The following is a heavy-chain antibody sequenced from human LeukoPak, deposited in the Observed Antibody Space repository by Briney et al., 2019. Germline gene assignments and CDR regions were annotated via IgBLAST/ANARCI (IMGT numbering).Heavy chain of an antibody. D-gene: IGHD3-9*01. CDR1: GFTFSGSA. CDR2: IRSKANSYAT. J-gene: IGHJ5*02. Sequence: GGSLRLSCAASGFTFSGSAMHWVRQASGKGLEWIGRIRSKANSYATAYAASVKGRFTISRDDSKNTAYLQMNSLRAEDTAVYYCARDHYDILTGYYFDPWGQGTLVTVSS. CDR3: ARDHYDILTGYYFDP. V-gene: IGHV3-73*01.